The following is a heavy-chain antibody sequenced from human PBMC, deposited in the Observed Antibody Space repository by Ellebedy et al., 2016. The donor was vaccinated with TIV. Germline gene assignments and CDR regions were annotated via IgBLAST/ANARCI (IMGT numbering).Heavy chain of an antibody. Sequence: MPSETLSLTCTVSGGSISSYYWSWIRQPPGKGLEWIGYIYYSGSTNYNPALKSRVTISVHTSKNQFSLKLGSVTAADTAVYYCARGGTAMVTSRYYYYYGMDVWGQGTTVSVSS. D-gene: IGHD5-18*01. V-gene: IGHV4-59*01. J-gene: IGHJ6*02. CDR3: ARGGTAMVTSRYYYYYGMDV. CDR1: GGSISSYY. CDR2: IYYSGST.